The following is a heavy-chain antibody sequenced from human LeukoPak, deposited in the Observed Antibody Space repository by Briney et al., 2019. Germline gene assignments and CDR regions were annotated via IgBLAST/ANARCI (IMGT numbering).Heavy chain of an antibody. CDR3: ARDDTYDFWSGYSNWFDP. V-gene: IGHV1-2*02. D-gene: IGHD3-3*01. CDR2: INPNSGGT. Sequence: ASVKVSCKASGYTFTGYYMHWVRQAPGQGLEWMGWINPNSGGTNYAQKFRGRVTMTRDTSISTAYMELSRLRSDDTAVYYCARDDTYDFWSGYSNWFDPWGQGTLVTVSS. CDR1: GYTFTGYY. J-gene: IGHJ5*02.